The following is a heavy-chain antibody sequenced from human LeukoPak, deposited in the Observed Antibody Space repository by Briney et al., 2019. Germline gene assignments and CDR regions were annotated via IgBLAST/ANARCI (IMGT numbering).Heavy chain of an antibody. CDR2: INPNSGGT. D-gene: IGHD6-19*01. V-gene: IGHV1-2*02. CDR3: ARAQGIAVAGTFDY. CDR1: GYTFTGYY. Sequence: ASVKVSCKASGYTFTGYYMHWVRQAPGQGLEWMGWINPNSGGTNYAQKFQGRVTMTRDTSISTAHMELSRLRSDDTAVYYCARAQGIAVAGTFDYWGQGTLVTVSS. J-gene: IGHJ4*02.